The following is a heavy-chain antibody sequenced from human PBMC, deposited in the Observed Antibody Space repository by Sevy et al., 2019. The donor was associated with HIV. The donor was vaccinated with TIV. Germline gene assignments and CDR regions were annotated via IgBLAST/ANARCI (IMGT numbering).Heavy chain of an antibody. CDR1: GFTFRSYD. D-gene: IGHD1-26*01. V-gene: IGHV3-30*02. CDR3: AREWVSPEPLIDNYGMDV. CDR2: VRYDGGNE. J-gene: IGHJ6*02. Sequence: GGSLRLSCAASGFTFRSYDMHWVRQAPGKGLEWVAIVRYDGGNEQYADSVKGRFTISRDNSRNTLHLQMNSLRAEDTAVYFCAREWVSPEPLIDNYGMDVWGQGTTVTVSS.